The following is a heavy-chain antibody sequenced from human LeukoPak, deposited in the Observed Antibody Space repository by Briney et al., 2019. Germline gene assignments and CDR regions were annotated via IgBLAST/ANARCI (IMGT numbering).Heavy chain of an antibody. CDR1: GDSVSSDSTA. V-gene: IGHV6-1*01. CDR3: ATASSGWLIMDV. Sequence: SQTLSLTCALSGDSVSSDSTAWAWIRQSPSRGLEWLRRTYYRSKWYNDYALSVKGRITINPDTSKNQFSLQLNSVTPEDTAVYYCATASSGWLIMDVWGQGTTVTVSS. CDR2: TYYRSKWYN. D-gene: IGHD6-19*01. J-gene: IGHJ6*02.